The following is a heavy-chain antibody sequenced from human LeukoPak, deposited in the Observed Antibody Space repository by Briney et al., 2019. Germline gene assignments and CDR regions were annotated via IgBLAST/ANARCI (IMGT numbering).Heavy chain of an antibody. CDR2: IFHTGHS. Sequence: KSSETLSLTCTVSGGSISTFYWSWLRQPPGKGLEWIGYIFHTGHSNHNPSLKGRVTTSVGTSKNQFSLNLNSVTAADTAMYYCARHPFSDGFDLWGQGTMVTVSS. CDR3: ARHPFSDGFDL. V-gene: IGHV4-59*08. CDR1: GGSISTFY. J-gene: IGHJ3*01.